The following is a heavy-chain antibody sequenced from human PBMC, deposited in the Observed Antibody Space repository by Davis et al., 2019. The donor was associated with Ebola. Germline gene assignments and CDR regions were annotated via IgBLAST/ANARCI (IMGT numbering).Heavy chain of an antibody. V-gene: IGHV3-23*01. CDR2: ITSGGRT. D-gene: IGHD1-1*01. CDR3: TTEEATSGTTKNAFDS. CDR1: GFSFGSNA. Sequence: GESLKISCAASGFSFGSNAMSWVRQAPGKGLEWVSGITSGGRTNYADSVKGRFTISRDNSKNTLYLQVNSLRAEDTAVYYCTTEEATSGTTKNAFDSWGQGTMVTVSS. J-gene: IGHJ3*01.